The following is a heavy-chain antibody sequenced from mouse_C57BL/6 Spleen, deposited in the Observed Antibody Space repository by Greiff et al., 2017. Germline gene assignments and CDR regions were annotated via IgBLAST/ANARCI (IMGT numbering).Heavy chain of an antibody. V-gene: IGHV3-6*01. Sequence: EVQLVESGPGLVKPSQSLSLTCSVTGYSITSGYYWNWIRQFPGNKLEWMGYISYDGGNNYNPSLKNQISLTSDKSKNQCFLKLKSVPNEDTATDYCARGYDYDLWFAYWGQGTLVTVSA. CDR2: ISYDGGN. D-gene: IGHD2-4*01. J-gene: IGHJ3*01. CDR3: ARGYDYDLWFAY. CDR1: GYSITSGYY.